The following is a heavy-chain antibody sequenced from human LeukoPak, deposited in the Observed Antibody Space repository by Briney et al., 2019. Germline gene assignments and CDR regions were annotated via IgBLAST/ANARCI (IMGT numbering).Heavy chain of an antibody. J-gene: IGHJ5*01. CDR1: GYTFIDYH. CDR3: ARVSCSGGTCYDLGWFDS. Sequence: ASVTVSCKGSGYTFIDYHIHWVRQAPGQGVEWMGWINPNSGGTIYAQKFQVRVTMTRDTSINTAYMELSRLTSDDAAMYYCARVSCSGGTCYDLGWFDSWGQGTLVTVSS. V-gene: IGHV1-2*02. D-gene: IGHD2-15*01. CDR2: INPNSGGT.